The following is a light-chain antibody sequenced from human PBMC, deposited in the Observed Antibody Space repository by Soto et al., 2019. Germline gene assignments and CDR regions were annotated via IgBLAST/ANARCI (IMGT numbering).Light chain of an antibody. V-gene: IGLV2-14*01. Sequence: QSALIQPASVSGSPGQSITISRTGTSSDVGGYNYVSWYQQHPGKAPKVMIYEVSNRPSGVSNRFSGSKSGNTASLTISGLQAEDDADYYCSSYTSSSSDVVFGGGTKLTVL. CDR2: EVS. CDR1: SSDVGGYNY. J-gene: IGLJ2*01. CDR3: SSYTSSSSDVV.